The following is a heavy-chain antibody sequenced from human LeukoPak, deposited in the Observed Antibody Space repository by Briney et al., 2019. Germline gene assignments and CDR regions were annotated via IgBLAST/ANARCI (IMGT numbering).Heavy chain of an antibody. CDR3: AKDGALEWLYQPLFDP. D-gene: IGHD3-3*01. CDR1: GFTLSSYA. CDR2: ISGSGGST. Sequence: PGGSLRLSCAASGFTLSSYAMSWVRQAPGKGLEWVSAISGSGGSTYYADSVKGRFTISRDNSKNTLYLQMNSLRAEDTAVYYCAKDGALEWLYQPLFDPWGQGTLVTVSS. V-gene: IGHV3-23*01. J-gene: IGHJ5*02.